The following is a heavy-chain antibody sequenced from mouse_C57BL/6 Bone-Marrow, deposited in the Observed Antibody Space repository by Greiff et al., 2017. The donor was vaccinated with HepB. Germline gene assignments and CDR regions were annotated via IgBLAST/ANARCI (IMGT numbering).Heavy chain of an antibody. Sequence: QVQLKESGPGLVQPSQSLSITCTVSGFSLTSYGVHWVRQSPGKGLEWLGVIWSGGSTDYNAAFISRLSISKNNSKSQVFFKMISLQADDTAIYYCARNTVVDYYAMDYWGQGTSVTVSS. CDR2: IWSGGST. J-gene: IGHJ4*01. CDR3: ARNTVVDYYAMDY. V-gene: IGHV2-2*01. CDR1: GFSLTSYG. D-gene: IGHD1-1*01.